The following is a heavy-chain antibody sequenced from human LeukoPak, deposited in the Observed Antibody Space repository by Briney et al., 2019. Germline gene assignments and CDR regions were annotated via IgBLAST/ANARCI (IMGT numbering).Heavy chain of an antibody. Sequence: SETLSLTCTVSGGSISSYYWSWIRQPAGRGLEWIGRFYTSGSTNYNPSLKSRVTMSLDTSKNQFSLKLSSVTAADTAAYYCARHKEDFWSGSWFDPWGQGTLVTVSS. D-gene: IGHD3-3*01. CDR2: FYTSGST. CDR3: ARHKEDFWSGSWFDP. CDR1: GGSISSYY. J-gene: IGHJ5*02. V-gene: IGHV4-4*07.